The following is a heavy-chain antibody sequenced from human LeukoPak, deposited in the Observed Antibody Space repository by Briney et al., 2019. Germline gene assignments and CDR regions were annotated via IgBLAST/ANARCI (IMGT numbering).Heavy chain of an antibody. Sequence: SESLALTCAVYGGSFSGYYWSWVRQPPGKGREWVGEINHSGSTNYNPSLKRRVTISVATSKTQFSLKLSSVTAADTAVYYCARGRTGGSLRRSYYFDYWGQGTLVTVSS. V-gene: IGHV4-34*01. D-gene: IGHD2-8*02. CDR3: ARGRTGGSLRRSYYFDY. CDR2: INHSGST. J-gene: IGHJ4*02. CDR1: GGSFSGYY.